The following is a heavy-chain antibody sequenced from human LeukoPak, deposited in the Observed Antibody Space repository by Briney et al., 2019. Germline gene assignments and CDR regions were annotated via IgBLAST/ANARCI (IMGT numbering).Heavy chain of an antibody. Sequence: SETLSLTCTVSGDSINSYYWTWIRQPPGKGLEWIGYIYYSGDSNYNPSLKSRATISLDTSNNQFSLKLSSVTAADTAVYYCARRVAVNPKHCFDYWGQGTLVTVSS. CDR3: ARRVAVNPKHCFDY. J-gene: IGHJ4*02. D-gene: IGHD6-19*01. CDR2: IYYSGDS. V-gene: IGHV4-59*08. CDR1: GDSINSYY.